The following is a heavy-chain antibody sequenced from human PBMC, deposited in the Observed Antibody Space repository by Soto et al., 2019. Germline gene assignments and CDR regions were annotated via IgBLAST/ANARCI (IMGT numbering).Heavy chain of an antibody. D-gene: IGHD3-10*01. CDR1: GFTFSTYT. V-gene: IGHV3-23*01. J-gene: IGHJ6*02. Sequence: GGSLRLSCAASGFTFSTYTMNWVRQAPGRGLEWVSSISDSSTYIYYADSVKGRFTISRDNSKNTLFLQMNSLRASDTALYYCAKFREYYQGSGSRTYYFYGMDVWGQGTTVTVSS. CDR2: ISDSSTYI. CDR3: AKFREYYQGSGSRTYYFYGMDV.